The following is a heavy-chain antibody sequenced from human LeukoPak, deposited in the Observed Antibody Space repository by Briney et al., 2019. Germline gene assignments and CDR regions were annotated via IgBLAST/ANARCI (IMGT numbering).Heavy chain of an antibody. CDR3: ARGGGWSGSNWFDP. CDR2: ISWNSGSI. CDR1: GFTFDDYA. D-gene: IGHD3-3*01. Sequence: GGSLRLSCAASGFTFDDYAMHWVRQAPGKGLEWVSGISWNSGSIGYANSVKGRFTISRDNAKNSLYLQMNSPRAEDMALYYCARGGGWSGSNWFDPWGQGTLVTVSS. V-gene: IGHV3-9*03. J-gene: IGHJ5*02.